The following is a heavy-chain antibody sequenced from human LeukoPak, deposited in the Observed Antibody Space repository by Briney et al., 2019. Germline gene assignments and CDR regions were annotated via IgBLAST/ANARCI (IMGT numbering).Heavy chain of an antibody. J-gene: IGHJ4*02. D-gene: IGHD2-2*01. CDR2: ISGSGGST. Sequence: GGSLRLSCAASGFTFSSYAMSWVRQAPGKGLEWVSAISGSGGSTYYADSVKGRFTISRDNSKNTLYLQMNSLRAEDTAVYYCALMGVVVPAAITDYWGQGTLVTVSS. CDR3: ALMGVVVPAAITDY. CDR1: GFTFSSYA. V-gene: IGHV3-23*01.